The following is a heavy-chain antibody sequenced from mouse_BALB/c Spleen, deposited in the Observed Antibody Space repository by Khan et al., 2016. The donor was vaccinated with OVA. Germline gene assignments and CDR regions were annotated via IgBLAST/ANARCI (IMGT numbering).Heavy chain of an antibody. V-gene: IGHV1S81*02. Sequence: VQLQQSGAELVKAGASVKMSCKASGYTFTSYWMHWVKQRLGQGLEWFAETNPTNGRTYYNEQFKSKATLTVDKSSSTAYMLLSGPTFEDSAVYYCARIKKIVATYFDYWGQGTTRTVSS. CDR1: GYTFTSYW. CDR2: TNPTNGRT. CDR3: ARIKKIVATYFDY. J-gene: IGHJ2*01. D-gene: IGHD1-1*01.